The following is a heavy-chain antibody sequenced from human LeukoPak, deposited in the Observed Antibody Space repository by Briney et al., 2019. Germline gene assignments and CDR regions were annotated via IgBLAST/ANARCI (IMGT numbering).Heavy chain of an antibody. CDR2: ISGSGGST. CDR1: GFTFSSYA. Sequence: QAGGSLRLSCAASGFTFSSYAMSWVRQAPGKGLEWVSAISGSGGSTYYADSVKGRFTISRDNSKNTLYLQMNSLRAEDTAVYYCASRPPFPTHYGPYNWFDPWGQGTLVTVSS. V-gene: IGHV3-23*01. J-gene: IGHJ5*02. D-gene: IGHD3-16*01. CDR3: ASRPPFPTHYGPYNWFDP.